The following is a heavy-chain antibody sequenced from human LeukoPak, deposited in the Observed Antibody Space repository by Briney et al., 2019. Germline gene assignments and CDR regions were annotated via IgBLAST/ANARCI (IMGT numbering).Heavy chain of an antibody. J-gene: IGHJ4*02. V-gene: IGHV4-59*08. D-gene: IGHD3-9*01. CDR1: GGSISSYY. Sequence: PSETLSLTCTVSGGSISSYYWSWIRQPPGKGLEWIGYIYYSGSTNYNPSLKSRVTISVDTSKNQFSLKLSSVTAADTAVYYCARALVINHYFDYWGQGTLVTVSS. CDR3: ARALVINHYFDY. CDR2: IYYSGST.